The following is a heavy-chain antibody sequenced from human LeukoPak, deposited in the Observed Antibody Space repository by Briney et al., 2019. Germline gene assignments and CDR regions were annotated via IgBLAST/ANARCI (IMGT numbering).Heavy chain of an antibody. D-gene: IGHD3-10*01. CDR2: IVGSGSTT. CDR1: GFTVSTNY. J-gene: IGHJ3*02. CDR3: AREGSSHDAFDI. V-gene: IGHV3-23*01. Sequence: GGSLRLSCAVSGFTVSTNYMSWVRQAPGKGLEWISAIVGSGSTTHYADSVKGRFTISRDNSKNTLYLQMNSLRADDTALYYCAREGSSHDAFDIWGQGTVVTVSS.